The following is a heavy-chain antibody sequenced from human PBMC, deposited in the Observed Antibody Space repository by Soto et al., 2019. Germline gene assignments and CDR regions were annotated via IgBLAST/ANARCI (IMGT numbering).Heavy chain of an antibody. J-gene: IGHJ6*02. V-gene: IGHV5-51*01. CDR3: AILLAPKYSSSTPYYYYGMDV. CDR1: GYSFTNYW. CDR2: IYPGDFDT. Sequence: GESLKISCKGSGYSFTNYWSGWVRQMPGKGLEWMGIIYPGDFDTRYSPSFQGQVTISADKSISTAYLQWSSLKASDTAMYYCAILLAPKYSSSTPYYYYGMDVWGQGTTVTVSS. D-gene: IGHD6-6*01.